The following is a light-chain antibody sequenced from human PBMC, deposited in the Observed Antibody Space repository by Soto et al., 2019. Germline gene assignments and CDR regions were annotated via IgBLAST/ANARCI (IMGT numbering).Light chain of an antibody. CDR3: QQYGSSPKT. V-gene: IGKV3-20*01. Sequence: EIVLTQSPGTLSLSPGESATLSCRASQSVGSIYLAWYQQKPGQAPRLLIYGASSRATGIPDRFSGSGSGTDFTLTISRLEPEDFAVYYCQQYGSSPKTFGQGTKVDIK. CDR2: GAS. CDR1: QSVGSIY. J-gene: IGKJ1*01.